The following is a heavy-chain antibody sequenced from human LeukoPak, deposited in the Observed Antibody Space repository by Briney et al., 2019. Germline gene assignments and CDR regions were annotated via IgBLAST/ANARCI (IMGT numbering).Heavy chain of an antibody. Sequence: SETLSLTCTVSGGSISSYYWSWIRQPPGKGLEWIGYIYYSGSTYYNPSLKSRVTISVDTSKNQFSLKLSSVTAADTAVYYCARWDYYGSGSRRLDYWGQGTLVTVSS. CDR3: ARWDYYGSGSRRLDY. CDR2: IYYSGST. V-gene: IGHV4-59*08. CDR1: GGSISSYY. D-gene: IGHD3-10*01. J-gene: IGHJ4*02.